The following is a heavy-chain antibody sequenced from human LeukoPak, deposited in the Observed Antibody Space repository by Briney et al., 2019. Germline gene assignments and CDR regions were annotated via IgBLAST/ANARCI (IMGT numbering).Heavy chain of an antibody. CDR1: GFTFSTYA. Sequence: GGSLTLSCAASGFTFSTYAMSWVRQAPGKGLEWVSAISGSGGSTNYADSVKGRFTISRGNSKNTLYLQMNSLRVEDTAVYYCAKNTSGCYFDSWGQGTLVAVSS. D-gene: IGHD1-26*01. V-gene: IGHV3-23*01. J-gene: IGHJ4*02. CDR2: ISGSGGST. CDR3: AKNTSGCYFDS.